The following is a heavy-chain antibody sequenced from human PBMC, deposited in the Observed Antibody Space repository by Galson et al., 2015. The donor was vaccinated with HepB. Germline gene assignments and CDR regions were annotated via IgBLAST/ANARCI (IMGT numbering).Heavy chain of an antibody. V-gene: IGHV3-49*03. CDR2: IRSKADGGTT. CDR3: TRSSSSWYPPVGDAFDI. CDR1: GLTFGDYA. J-gene: IGHJ3*02. D-gene: IGHD6-13*01. Sequence: SLRLSCAASGLTFGDYAMSWFRQAPGKGLEWVGFIRSKADGGTTEYAASVKGRFIISRDDSKSIAYLQMNSLKTEDTAVYYCTRSSSSWYPPVGDAFDIWGQATMVTVSS.